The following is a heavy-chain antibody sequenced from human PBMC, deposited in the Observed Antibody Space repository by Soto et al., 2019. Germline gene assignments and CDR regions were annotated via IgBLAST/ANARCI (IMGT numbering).Heavy chain of an antibody. J-gene: IGHJ5*02. CDR2: ISSSSSYI. D-gene: IGHD1-26*01. CDR3: ARSGSYSDSAWFAP. Sequence: EVQLVESGGGLVKPGGSLRLSCAASGFTFSSYSMNWVRQAPGKGLEWVSSISSSSSYIYYADSVKGRFTISRDNATNSLYLQMNSLRAEDTAVYYCARSGSYSDSAWFAPWCQGTLVSVSS. V-gene: IGHV3-21*01. CDR1: GFTFSSYS.